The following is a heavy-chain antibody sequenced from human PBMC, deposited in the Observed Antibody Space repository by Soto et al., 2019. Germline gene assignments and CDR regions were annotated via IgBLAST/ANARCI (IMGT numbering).Heavy chain of an antibody. CDR3: ARAIRYSPYGMDV. Sequence: PSETLFLTCTVSGGSISSYYWSWIRQPPGKGLEWIGYIYYSGSTNYNPSLKSRVTISVDTSKNQFSLKLSSVTAADTAVYYCARAIRYSPYGMDVWGQGTTVTVSS. J-gene: IGHJ6*02. CDR1: GGSISSYY. V-gene: IGHV4-59*01. D-gene: IGHD3-9*01. CDR2: IYYSGST.